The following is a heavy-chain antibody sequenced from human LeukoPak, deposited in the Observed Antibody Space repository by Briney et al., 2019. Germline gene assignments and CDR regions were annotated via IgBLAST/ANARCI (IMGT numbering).Heavy chain of an antibody. CDR2: IYSGGST. CDR1: GFTFSSYA. Sequence: PGGSLRLSCAASGFTFSSYAMSWVRQAPGKGLEWVSVIYSGGSTYYADSVKGRFTVSRDNSKNTLYLQMNSLRAEDTAVYYCAREGKYYFDYWGQGTLVTVSS. V-gene: IGHV3-53*01. J-gene: IGHJ4*02. CDR3: AREGKYYFDY.